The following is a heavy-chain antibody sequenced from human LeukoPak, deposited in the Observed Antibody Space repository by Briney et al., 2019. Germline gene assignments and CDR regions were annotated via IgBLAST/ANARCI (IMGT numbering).Heavy chain of an antibody. V-gene: IGHV4-34*01. D-gene: IGHD3-10*01. J-gene: IGHJ4*02. CDR2: INHSGST. Sequence: SETLSLTCAVYGGSFSGYYWSWIRQPPGKGLEWIGEINHSGSTNYNPSLMSRVTISVDTSKNQFSLKLSSVTAADTAVYYCARVYRGVIITRYYFDYWGQGTLVTVSS. CDR1: GGSFSGYY. CDR3: ARVYRGVIITRYYFDY.